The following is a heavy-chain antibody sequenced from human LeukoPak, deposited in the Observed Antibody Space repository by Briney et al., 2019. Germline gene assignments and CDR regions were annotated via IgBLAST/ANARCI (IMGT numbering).Heavy chain of an antibody. Sequence: SETLSLTCAVSGYSTSSGYYWGWIRQPPGKGLEWIGSIYHSGSTYYNPSPKSRVTISVDTSKNQFSLKLSSVTAADTAVYYCARRRSSGYSGPDAFDIWGQGTMVTVSS. J-gene: IGHJ3*02. CDR2: IYHSGST. D-gene: IGHD3-22*01. CDR1: GYSTSSGYY. V-gene: IGHV4-38-2*01. CDR3: ARRRSSGYSGPDAFDI.